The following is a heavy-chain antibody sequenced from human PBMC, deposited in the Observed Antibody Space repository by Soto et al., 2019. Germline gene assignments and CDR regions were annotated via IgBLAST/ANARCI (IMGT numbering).Heavy chain of an antibody. CDR2: IIPIFRTT. D-gene: IGHD2-2*01. CDR3: ARDMIPAAPAYKYYAMDV. J-gene: IGHJ6*02. Sequence: HVQLVQSGAEVKKPGSSVKVSCKASGDTFSNYAISWVRQAPRQGLEWMGGIIPIFRTTDYAQNFQGRVTITADESTSTAYMELSSLRSEDTAVYFCARDMIPAAPAYKYYAMDVWGQGTPVTASS. V-gene: IGHV1-69*01. CDR1: GDTFSNYA.